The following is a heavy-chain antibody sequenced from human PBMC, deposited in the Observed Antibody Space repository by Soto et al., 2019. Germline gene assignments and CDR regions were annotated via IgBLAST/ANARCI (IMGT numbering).Heavy chain of an antibody. D-gene: IGHD4-4*01. CDR2: ISGSGGST. Sequence: GGSLRLSCAASGFTFSSYAMSLVRQAPGKGLEWVSAISGSGGSTYYADSVKGRFTISRDNSKNTLYLQMNSLRAEDTAVYYCAKTPPYTVTTPSHYMDVWGKGTTVTLSS. CDR3: AKTPPYTVTTPSHYMDV. CDR1: GFTFSSYA. J-gene: IGHJ6*03. V-gene: IGHV3-23*01.